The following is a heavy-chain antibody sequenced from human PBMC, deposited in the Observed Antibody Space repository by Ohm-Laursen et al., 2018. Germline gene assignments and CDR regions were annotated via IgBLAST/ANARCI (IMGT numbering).Heavy chain of an antibody. Sequence: SLRLSYAASGFTFNNFAMNWVRQAPGKGLEWVSSISGSGGNTYYPDSVKGRFTISRDNSKNTVYLQMNSLRPEDTAIYYCAKDRSSSSGYRGAFDIWGQGTMVTVSS. D-gene: IGHD6-6*01. J-gene: IGHJ3*02. CDR3: AKDRSSSSGYRGAFDI. V-gene: IGHV3-23*01. CDR2: ISGSGGNT. CDR1: GFTFNNFA.